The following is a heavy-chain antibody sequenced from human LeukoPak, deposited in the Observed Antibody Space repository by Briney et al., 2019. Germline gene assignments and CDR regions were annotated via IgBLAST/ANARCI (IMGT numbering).Heavy chain of an antibody. CDR1: GFTFTSYS. V-gene: IGHV3-21*01. D-gene: IGHD5-12*01. J-gene: IGHJ4*02. CDR2: ISSSSSYI. CDR3: ARDRGVAAHLDY. Sequence: GGSLRLSCAASGFTFTSYSMNWVRQAPGKGLEWVSSISSSSSYIYYADSVKGRFTISRDNSKNTLYLQMSSLRAEDTAVYYCARDRGVAAHLDYWGQGTLVTVSS.